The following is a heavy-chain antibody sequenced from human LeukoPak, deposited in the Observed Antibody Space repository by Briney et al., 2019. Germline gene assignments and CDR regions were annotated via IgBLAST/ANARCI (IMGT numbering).Heavy chain of an antibody. J-gene: IGHJ2*01. V-gene: IGHV5-51*01. D-gene: IGHD3-9*01. Sequence: GESLKISCKGSGYSFSSYWNGWVRQMPGKGLEWMGIIYPGDSDTRYSPSFQGQVTLSADKSISTAYLQWSSLKASDTAMYYCASQIKYYDILTGSGYFDLWGRGTLVTVSS. CDR2: IYPGDSDT. CDR1: GYSFSSYW. CDR3: ASQIKYYDILTGSGYFDL.